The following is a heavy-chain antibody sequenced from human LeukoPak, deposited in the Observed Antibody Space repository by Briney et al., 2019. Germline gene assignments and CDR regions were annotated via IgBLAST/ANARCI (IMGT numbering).Heavy chain of an antibody. D-gene: IGHD3-10*01. V-gene: IGHV4-31*03. CDR2: IYYGGST. CDR1: GGSISSGGYY. CDR3: ARAYYYGSGSYNWKRVPNWFDP. J-gene: IGHJ5*02. Sequence: PSETLSLTCTVSGGSISSGGYYWSWIRQHPGKGLEWIGYIYYGGSTYFNPSLKSRVIISVATSKNQFSLKLSSVTAADTAMYYCARAYYYGSGSYNWKRVPNWFDPWGQGTLVTVSS.